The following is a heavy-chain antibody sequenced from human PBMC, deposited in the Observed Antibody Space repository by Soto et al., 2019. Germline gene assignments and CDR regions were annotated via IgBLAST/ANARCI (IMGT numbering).Heavy chain of an antibody. CDR1: SGSISSSNW. CDR2: IYHSGTT. V-gene: IGHV4-4*02. D-gene: IGHD6-13*01. Sequence: QVPLQESGPGLVKPSGTLSLTCAVSSGSISSSNWWCWVLQPPGKGLAWIGDIYHSGTTNYNPSRKRRVTTAVDKSKNQCSLKLSAVTAADTAGYYCASLIAATSYWGQGTLVTGSA. J-gene: IGHJ4*02. CDR3: ASLIAATSY.